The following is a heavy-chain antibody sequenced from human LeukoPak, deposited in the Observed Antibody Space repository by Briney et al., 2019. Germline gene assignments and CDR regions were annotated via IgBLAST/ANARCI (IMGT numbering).Heavy chain of an antibody. Sequence: NPSETLSLTCTVSAGSISSSNYYWGWIRQPPGKGLEWIGSIYYSGITYYNPSLKSRVTISVDTSKNQFSLKLSSVTAVDTAVYYCARDLGRGAFDIWGQGTMVTVSS. D-gene: IGHD7-27*01. CDR1: AGSISSSNYY. CDR3: ARDLGRGAFDI. J-gene: IGHJ3*02. V-gene: IGHV4-39*07. CDR2: IYYSGIT.